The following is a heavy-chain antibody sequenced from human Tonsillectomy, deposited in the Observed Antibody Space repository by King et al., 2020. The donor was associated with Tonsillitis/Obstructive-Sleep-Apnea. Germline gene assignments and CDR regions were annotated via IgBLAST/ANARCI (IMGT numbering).Heavy chain of an antibody. D-gene: IGHD5-18*01. CDR1: GFTFSSFW. V-gene: IGHV3-7*03. J-gene: IGHJ3*01. CDR2: IKRDGSEK. CDR3: ARVATAMVTKNDV. Sequence: VQLVESGGDLVQPGGSLRLSCAASGFTFSSFWMSWVRQAPGKGLEWVANIKRDGSEKYYVDSVKGRFTISRDNAKNSLYLQMNSLRAEDTAVYYCARVATAMVTKNDVWGQGTMATVSS.